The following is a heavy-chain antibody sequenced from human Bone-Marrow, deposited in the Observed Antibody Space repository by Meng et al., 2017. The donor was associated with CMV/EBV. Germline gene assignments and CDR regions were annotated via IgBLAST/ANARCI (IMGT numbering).Heavy chain of an antibody. D-gene: IGHD3-3*01. V-gene: IGHV3-23*01. CDR3: AKEQGPYYDFWSGYYTTNLGYNWFDP. CDR1: GFTFSSYA. CDR2: ISGSGGST. Sequence: GESLKISCAASGFTFSSYAMSWVRQAPGKGLEWVSAISGSGGSTYYADSVKGRFTISRDNSKNTLYLQMNSLRAEDTAVYYCAKEQGPYYDFWSGYYTTNLGYNWFDPWGQGTRVTGSS. J-gene: IGHJ5*02.